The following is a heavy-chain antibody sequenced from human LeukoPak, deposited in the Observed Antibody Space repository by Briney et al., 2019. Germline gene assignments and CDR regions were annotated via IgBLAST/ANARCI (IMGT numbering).Heavy chain of an antibody. D-gene: IGHD1-26*01. Sequence: GGSLRLSCAASGFTFSSYAMSWVCQAPGKGLEWVSAISGSGGSTYYADSVKGRFTISRDNSKNTLDLQMNSLRAEDTAVCYCARGLLGTTTSYFDYWGQGTLVTVSS. CDR2: ISGSGGST. V-gene: IGHV3-23*01. J-gene: IGHJ4*02. CDR3: ARGLLGTTTSYFDY. CDR1: GFTFSSYA.